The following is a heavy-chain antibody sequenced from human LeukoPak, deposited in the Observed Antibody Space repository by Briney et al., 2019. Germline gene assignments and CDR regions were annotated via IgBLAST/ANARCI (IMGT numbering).Heavy chain of an antibody. J-gene: IGHJ3*02. CDR3: ARGGLVLRFLGWLWYDAFDI. V-gene: IGHV4-61*02. CDR2: IYTSGST. CDR1: GGSISSGSYY. Sequence: SETLSLTCTVSGGSISSGSYYWSWIRQPAGKGLEWIGRIYTSGSTNYNPSLKSRVTISVDTSKNQFSLKLSSVTAADTAVYYCARGGLVLRFLGWLWYDAFDIWGQGTMVTVSP. D-gene: IGHD3-3*01.